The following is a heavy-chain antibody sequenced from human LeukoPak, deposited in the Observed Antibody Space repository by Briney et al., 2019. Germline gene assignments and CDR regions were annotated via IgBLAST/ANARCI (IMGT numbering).Heavy chain of an antibody. V-gene: IGHV1-18*01. D-gene: IGHD1-26*01. CDR1: GYTFTSYG. Sequence: HRASVKVSCKASGYTFTSYGISWVRQAPGQGLEWMGWISAYNGNTNYAQKLQGRVTMTTDTSTSTAYMELRSLRSDDTAVYYCARVRGYSGSLLGAYIDYWGQGTLVTVSS. CDR3: ARVRGYSGSLLGAYIDY. CDR2: ISAYNGNT. J-gene: IGHJ4*02.